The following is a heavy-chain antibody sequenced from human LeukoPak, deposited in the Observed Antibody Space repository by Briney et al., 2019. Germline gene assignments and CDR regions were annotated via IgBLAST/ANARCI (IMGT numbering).Heavy chain of an antibody. CDR3: AKDRGIVVVGRFDP. CDR2: ISGSGGTA. D-gene: IGHD2-2*01. Sequence: GGSLRLSCAASGFTFSDSAMTWVRQAPGKGLEWVSSISGSGGTAYHADSVKGRFTISRDNSKKTLYLQMNNLRAEDTAFYYCAKDRGIVVVGRFDPWGQGTLVTISS. J-gene: IGHJ5*02. CDR1: GFTFSDSA. V-gene: IGHV3-23*01.